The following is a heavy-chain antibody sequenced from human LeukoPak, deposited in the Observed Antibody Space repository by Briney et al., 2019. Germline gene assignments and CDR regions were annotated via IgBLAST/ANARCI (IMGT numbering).Heavy chain of an antibody. D-gene: IGHD2-8*01. V-gene: IGHV4-39*01. J-gene: IGHJ4*02. CDR1: GGYISTSNYY. CDR2: IYYSGST. CDR3: ARFLYSDASRPPF. Sequence: PSETLSLTCTVSGGYISTSNYYWGWIRQSPGKGLEWIGNIYYSGSTYYNPSLKSRVSLSIDTSMNQFSLKVNSLTVADTAVYYCARFLYSDASRPPFWGQGTLVAVSS.